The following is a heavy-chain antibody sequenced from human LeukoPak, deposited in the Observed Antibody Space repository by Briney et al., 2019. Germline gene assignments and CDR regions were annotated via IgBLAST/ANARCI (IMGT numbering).Heavy chain of an antibody. D-gene: IGHD3-3*01. V-gene: IGHV1-18*01. CDR3: ARDADYRFWSGYRTARSYYYYMDV. CDR2: ISAHNGNT. Sequence: GASVKVSCKASGYTFTSYGISWVRQAPGQGLEWMGWISAHNGNTNYAQKLQGRVTMTTDKSTSTAYMELSSLRSEDTAVYYCARDADYRFWSGYRTARSYYYYMDVWGKGTTVTVSS. J-gene: IGHJ6*03. CDR1: GYTFTSYG.